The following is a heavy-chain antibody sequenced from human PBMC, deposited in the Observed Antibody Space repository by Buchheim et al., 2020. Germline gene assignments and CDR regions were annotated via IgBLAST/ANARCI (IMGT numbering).Heavy chain of an antibody. J-gene: IGHJ4*02. V-gene: IGHV1-8*01. Sequence: QVQLVQSGAEVKKPGASVKVSCKASGYIFTSYDINWVRQATGQGLEWMGWMNPNSANTGYAQKFQGRVTITADKSTSTAYMELSSLRSEDTAVYYCAGRLSGWYRLVYWGQGTL. CDR3: AGRLSGWYRLVY. CDR2: MNPNSANT. CDR1: GYIFTSYD. D-gene: IGHD6-19*01.